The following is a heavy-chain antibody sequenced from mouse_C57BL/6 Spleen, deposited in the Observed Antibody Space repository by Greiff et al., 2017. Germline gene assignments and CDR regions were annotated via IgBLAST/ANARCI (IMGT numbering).Heavy chain of an antibody. CDR1: GYTFTDYE. Sequence: VKLQQSGAELVRPGASVTLSCKASGYTFTDYEMHWVKQTPVHGLEWIGAIDPETGGTAYNQKFKGKAILTADKSSSTAYMELRSLTSEDSAVYYCARWGVLATGWGQGTTLTVSS. D-gene: IGHD1-1*01. J-gene: IGHJ2*01. CDR2: IDPETGGT. V-gene: IGHV1-15*01. CDR3: ARWGVLATG.